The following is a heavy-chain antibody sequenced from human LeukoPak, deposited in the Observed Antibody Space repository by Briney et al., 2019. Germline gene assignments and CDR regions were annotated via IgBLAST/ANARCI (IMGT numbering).Heavy chain of an antibody. CDR2: IYHSGST. V-gene: IGHV4-30-2*01. Sequence: SQTLSLTCTVSGGSISSGGYYWSWIRQPPGKGLEWIGYIYHSGSTYYNPSLKSRVTISVDRSKNQFSLKLSSVTAANTAVYYCARDRTHIVVVPAAYYYYYMDVWGKGTTVTVSS. D-gene: IGHD2-2*01. CDR1: GGSISSGGYY. J-gene: IGHJ6*03. CDR3: ARDRTHIVVVPAAYYYYYMDV.